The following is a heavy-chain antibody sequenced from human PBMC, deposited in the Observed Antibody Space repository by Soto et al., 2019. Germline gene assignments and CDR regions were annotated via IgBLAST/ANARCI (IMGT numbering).Heavy chain of an antibody. CDR3: GKDPNGDYVGAHDM. CDR1: GFTFSRYA. Sequence: GGSLRLSCAASGFTFSRYAMSWVRQAPGAGLEWVSGISASGGHTYYADSVKGRFTISRDNSRNTVFLQMNSLTAEDTDLYYCGKDPNGDYVGAHDMWGRGTMVTVSS. V-gene: IGHV3-23*01. J-gene: IGHJ3*02. D-gene: IGHD4-17*01. CDR2: ISASGGHT.